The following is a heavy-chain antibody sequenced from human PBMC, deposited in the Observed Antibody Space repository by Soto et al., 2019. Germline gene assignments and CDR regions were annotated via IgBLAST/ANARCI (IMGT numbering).Heavy chain of an antibody. D-gene: IGHD2-15*01. CDR1: GFSLSTSGVG. V-gene: IGHV2-5*02. CDR2: IYWGDDK. Sequence: SGPTLVNPTQTLTLTCTFSGFSLSTSGVGVGWIRQPPGKALEWLALIYWGDDKRYSPSLKSRLTITKDTSKNQVVLTMTNMDPVDTATYYCAHRLAVVVAATSLPYNWFDPWGQGTLVTVSS. CDR3: AHRLAVVVAATSLPYNWFDP. J-gene: IGHJ5*02.